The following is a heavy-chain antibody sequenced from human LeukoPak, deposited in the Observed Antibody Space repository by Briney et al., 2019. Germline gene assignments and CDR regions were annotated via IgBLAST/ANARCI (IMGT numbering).Heavy chain of an antibody. V-gene: IGHV4-39*01. CDR3: AKQQLVRCFDY. Sequence: SETLSLTCTVSGGSITSSSYYWGWIRQPPGKRLEWIGSIFYSGSTYYNPSLKSRVTISVDTSKTQFSLKLSSVTAADTAVCYCAKQQLVRCFDYWGQGTLVTVSS. D-gene: IGHD6-13*01. CDR2: IFYSGST. CDR1: GGSITSSSYY. J-gene: IGHJ4*02.